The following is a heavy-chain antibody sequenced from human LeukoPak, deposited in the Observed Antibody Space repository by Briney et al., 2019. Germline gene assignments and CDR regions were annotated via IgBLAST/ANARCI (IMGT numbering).Heavy chain of an antibody. CDR2: IYYSGST. J-gene: IGHJ4*02. CDR1: GGSISSSSYY. Sequence: PSETLSLTCTVSGGSISSSSYYWGWIRQPPGKGLEWIGSIYYSGSTYYNPSLKSRVTISVDTSKNQFSLKLSSVTAAGTAAYYCARAERWLQTFDYWGQGTLVTVSS. D-gene: IGHD5-12*01. V-gene: IGHV4-39*01. CDR3: ARAERWLQTFDY.